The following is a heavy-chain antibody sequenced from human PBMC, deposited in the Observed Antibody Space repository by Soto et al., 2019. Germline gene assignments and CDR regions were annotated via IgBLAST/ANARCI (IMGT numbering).Heavy chain of an antibody. J-gene: IGHJ6*02. CDR2: INTYNGNT. Sequence: QVQLVQSGAEVKNPGASVKVSCKASGYTFTRYGIGWARQAPGQGLGWMGWINTYNGNTNYAQNVQGRVTLTTDTSTSPAYMELRSLRSNDTAIYYCAMVDVYVTPSPQDVWGQGTTVIVSS. CDR1: GYTFTRYG. CDR3: AMVDVYVTPSPQDV. V-gene: IGHV1-18*01. D-gene: IGHD3-16*01.